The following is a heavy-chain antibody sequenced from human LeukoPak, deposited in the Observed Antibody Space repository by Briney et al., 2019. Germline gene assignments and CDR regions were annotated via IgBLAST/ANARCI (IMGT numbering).Heavy chain of an antibody. Sequence: GGSLRLSCAASGLTFSRYAMHWVRQAPGKGLEWVAVISYDGNQNYYADSVKGRFTISRDSSKSTLYLQMNSLRVEDTAVYYCARDESLDYWGQGTLVTVSS. CDR2: ISYDGNQN. V-gene: IGHV3-30*01. J-gene: IGHJ4*02. CDR1: GLTFSRYA. CDR3: ARDESLDY.